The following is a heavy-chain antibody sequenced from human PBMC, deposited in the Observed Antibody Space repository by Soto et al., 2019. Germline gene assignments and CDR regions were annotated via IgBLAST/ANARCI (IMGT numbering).Heavy chain of an antibody. CDR2: INHSGRT. CDR1: GGSLRNYY. J-gene: IGHJ3*02. Sequence: SETLSLTCAVYGGSLRNYYWSWIRQLPGKGLEWIGEINHSGRTNYNPSLKSRLSISADTSKSQFSLKVSSLTAADTAVYYCAREVPSGDDAFDIWGQGTMVTVSS. D-gene: IGHD1-26*01. V-gene: IGHV4-34*01. CDR3: AREVPSGDDAFDI.